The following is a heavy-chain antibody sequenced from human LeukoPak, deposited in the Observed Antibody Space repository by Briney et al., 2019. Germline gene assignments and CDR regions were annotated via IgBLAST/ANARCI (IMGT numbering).Heavy chain of an antibody. CDR3: ASTPFPHDFWSGYYHRHPDWYFDL. J-gene: IGHJ2*01. Sequence: SETLSLTCTVSGGSISSHYWSWIRQPPGKGLEWIGYIYYSGSTNYNPSLKSRVTISVDTSKNQFSLKLSSVTAADTAVYYCASTPFPHDFWSGYYHRHPDWYFDLWGRGTLVTVSS. D-gene: IGHD3-3*01. CDR1: GGSISSHY. V-gene: IGHV4-59*11. CDR2: IYYSGST.